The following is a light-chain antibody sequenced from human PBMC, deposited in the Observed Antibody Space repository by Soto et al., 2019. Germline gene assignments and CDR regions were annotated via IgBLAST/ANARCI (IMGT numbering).Light chain of an antibody. CDR2: RSY. Sequence: QSVLTQPLSASGTPGQTVTISCSGSRSNIGSNYVYWYQQLPGMAPTLLIYRSYQRPSGVPDRVSASKSGTSASLAISGLRSEDEANYYCAAWDASLSVMLFGGGTKVTVL. CDR3: AAWDASLSVML. CDR1: RSNIGSNY. V-gene: IGLV1-47*01. J-gene: IGLJ2*01.